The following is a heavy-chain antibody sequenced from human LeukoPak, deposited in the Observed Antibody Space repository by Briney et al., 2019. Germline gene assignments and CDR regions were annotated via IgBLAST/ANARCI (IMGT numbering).Heavy chain of an antibody. J-gene: IGHJ5*02. CDR2: ISYAGST. Sequence: PSETLSLTCSVSVGSMNSADYYWNWIRQPPGEGLEWIGRISYAGSTYYNPSLRSRVTISVDTYKNQFSLELRSLTAADTAVYYCARRAIPAEGSFDPWGQGTLVTVSS. CDR3: ARRAIPAEGSFDP. CDR1: VGSMNSADYY. D-gene: IGHD6-13*01. V-gene: IGHV4-39*01.